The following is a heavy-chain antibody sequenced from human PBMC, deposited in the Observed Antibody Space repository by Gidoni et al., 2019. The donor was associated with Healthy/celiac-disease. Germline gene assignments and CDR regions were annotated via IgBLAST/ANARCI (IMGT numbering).Heavy chain of an antibody. CDR2: MSVSGGNT. D-gene: IGHD3-3*01. J-gene: IGHJ4*02. Sequence: EVQLLESGGGLVQPGGSLKLSCEASGFTFSSYAMSWVRQAPGKGLEWVSAMSVSGGNTYYADSVKGRFTISRDNSKNTLYLQMNSLRAEDTAVYYCAKVTIFGVVTNYFDYWGQGTLVTVSS. CDR3: AKVTIFGVVTNYFDY. CDR1: GFTFSSYA. V-gene: IGHV3-23*01.